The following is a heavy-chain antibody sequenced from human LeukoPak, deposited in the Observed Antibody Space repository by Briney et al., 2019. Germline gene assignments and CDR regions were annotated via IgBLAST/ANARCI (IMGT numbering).Heavy chain of an antibody. J-gene: IGHJ3*02. V-gene: IGHV4-61*08. CDR2: IYYSGST. Sequence: SETLSLTCTVSGGSISSGGYYWSWIRQHPGKGLEWIGYIYYSGSTNYNPSLKSRVTISVDTSKNQFSLKLSSVTAADTAVYYCARDFGDYIRDDAFDIWGQGTMVTVSS. CDR3: ARDFGDYIRDDAFDI. CDR1: GGSISSGGYY. D-gene: IGHD4-17*01.